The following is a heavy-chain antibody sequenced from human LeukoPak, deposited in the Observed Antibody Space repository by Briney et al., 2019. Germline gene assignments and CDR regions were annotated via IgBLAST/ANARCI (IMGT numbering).Heavy chain of an antibody. CDR2: IIPIFGTA. D-gene: IGHD6-6*01. Sequence: SVKVSCKASGGTFSSYAISWVRQAPGQGLEWMGGIIPIFGTANYAQKFQGRVTITTDGSTSTAYMELSSLRSEDTAVYYCASEYSSSPGYFDYWGQGTLVTVSS. CDR1: GGTFSSYA. V-gene: IGHV1-69*05. CDR3: ASEYSSSPGYFDY. J-gene: IGHJ4*02.